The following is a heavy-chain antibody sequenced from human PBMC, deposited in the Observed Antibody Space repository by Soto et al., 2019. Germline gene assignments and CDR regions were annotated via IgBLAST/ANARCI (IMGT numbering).Heavy chain of an antibody. Sequence: PGGSLRLSCAASGFIFENFGMSWVRQAPGKGLEWISSITYNGSNKYYADSVKGRFTISRDNSKNTLYLQMNSLRAEDTAVYYCARRPKYSSSSLDYWGQGTLVTVSS. CDR1: GFIFENFG. CDR2: ITYNGSNK. CDR3: ARRPKYSSSSLDY. D-gene: IGHD6-6*01. V-gene: IGHV3-30*03. J-gene: IGHJ4*02.